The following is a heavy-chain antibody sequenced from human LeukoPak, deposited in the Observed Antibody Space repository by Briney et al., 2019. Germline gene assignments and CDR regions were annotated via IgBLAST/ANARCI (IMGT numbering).Heavy chain of an antibody. CDR1: GFTFSSYG. D-gene: IGHD3-16*01. CDR2: MSYDGSNK. Sequence: PGGSLRLSCAASGFTFSSYGMHWVRQAPGRGLEWVALMSYDGSNKYYADSVKGRFTISRDNSKNTLYLQMNSLRAEDTAVYYCARDGGGPYDSWGQGTLVTVSS. V-gene: IGHV3-30*03. CDR3: ARDGGGPYDS. J-gene: IGHJ5*01.